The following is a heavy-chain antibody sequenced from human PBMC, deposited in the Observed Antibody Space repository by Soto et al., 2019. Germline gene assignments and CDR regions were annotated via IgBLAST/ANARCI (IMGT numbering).Heavy chain of an antibody. J-gene: IGHJ4*02. D-gene: IGHD2-2*01. CDR1: GGSISSYY. V-gene: IGHV4-59*08. Sequence: QVQLQESGPGLVKPSETLSLTCTVSGGSISSYYWSWIRQPPGKGLEWIGYIYYSGSTNYNPSLKSRATXSXDXSKNQFSLKLSSVTVADTAVYYCARHVVPAANYFAYWGQGTLVTVSS. CDR3: ARHVVPAANYFAY. CDR2: IYYSGST.